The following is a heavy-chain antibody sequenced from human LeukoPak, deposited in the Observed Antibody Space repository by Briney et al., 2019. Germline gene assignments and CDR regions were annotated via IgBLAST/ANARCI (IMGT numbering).Heavy chain of an antibody. CDR1: GYTFTGYY. CDR2: INPNSGGT. Sequence: ASVKVSCKASGYTFTGYYMHWVRQAPGQGLEWMGWINPNSGGTNYAQKFQGRVTMTRDTSISTAYMELSRLRSDDTAVYYCATNGALRYCSSTSCYQNYFLEYRGQGTLVTVSS. J-gene: IGHJ4*02. V-gene: IGHV1-2*02. CDR3: ATNGALRYCSSTSCYQNYFLEY. D-gene: IGHD2-2*01.